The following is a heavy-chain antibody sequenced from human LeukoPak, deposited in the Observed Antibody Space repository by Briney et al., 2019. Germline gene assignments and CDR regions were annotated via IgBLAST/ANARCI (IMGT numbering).Heavy chain of an antibody. J-gene: IGHJ4*02. CDR3: ARMEYYFDH. CDR1: SGSISSYY. CDR2: IYYSGSS. D-gene: IGHD3-3*01. V-gene: IGHV4-59*01. Sequence: SETLSLTCTVSSGSISSYYWSWIRRPPGKGLEWIGCIYYSGSSNYNPSLKSRVTMSVDMSKKEFSLRVSSVTAADTAVYYCARMEYYFDHWGQGTLVTVSS.